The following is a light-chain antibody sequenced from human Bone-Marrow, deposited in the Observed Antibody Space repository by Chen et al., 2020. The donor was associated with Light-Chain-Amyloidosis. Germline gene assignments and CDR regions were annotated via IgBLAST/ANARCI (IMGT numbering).Light chain of an antibody. Sequence: QSALTQPASVAGSPGQSITISCTGTSSDVGGDNHVSWYQQHPDKAPKLMIYDVTNRPSWVPDRFAGSKADNTASLTISGLQTEDEADYFCSSYTSTNTLVFGSGTRVTVL. CDR2: DVT. CDR3: SSYTSTNTLV. J-gene: IGLJ1*01. CDR1: SSDVGGDNH. V-gene: IGLV2-14*01.